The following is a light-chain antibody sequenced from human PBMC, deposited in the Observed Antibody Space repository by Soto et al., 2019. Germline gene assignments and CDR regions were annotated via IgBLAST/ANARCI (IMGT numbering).Light chain of an antibody. V-gene: IGKV3-20*01. J-gene: IGKJ1*01. Sequence: EIVLTQSPGTLSLSPGERATLSCRASQSVSSNYLAWYQQKPGQAPGLLIHGASSRATGIPDRFSGSGSGTDFTLTISSLEPEDFAVYYCHQYCSSPWTFGQGTKVEIK. CDR3: HQYCSSPWT. CDR2: GAS. CDR1: QSVSSNY.